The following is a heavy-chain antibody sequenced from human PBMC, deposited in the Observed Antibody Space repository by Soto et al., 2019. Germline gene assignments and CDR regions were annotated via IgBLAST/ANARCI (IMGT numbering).Heavy chain of an antibody. CDR2: IYYSGST. J-gene: IGHJ3*02. D-gene: IGHD2-2*01. V-gene: IGHV4-39*07. CDR1: GGSISSSSYY. CDR3: ARGRGGWFINQLLNAFDI. Sequence: PSETLSLTCTVSGGSISSSSYYWGWIRQPPGKGLEWIGCIYYSGSTYYNPSLKSRVTISVDTSKNQFSLKLSSVTAADTAVYYCARGRGGWFINQLLNAFDIWGQGTMVTVSS.